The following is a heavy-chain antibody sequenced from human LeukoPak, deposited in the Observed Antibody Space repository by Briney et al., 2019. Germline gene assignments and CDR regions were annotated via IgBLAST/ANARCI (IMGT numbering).Heavy chain of an antibody. D-gene: IGHD6-19*01. CDR2: IYTSGST. CDR3: ARGAKYSSGWAQPYYYYYYMDV. CDR1: GGSISSYY. V-gene: IGHV4-4*07. J-gene: IGHJ6*03. Sequence: SETLSLTCTVSGGSISSYYWSWIRQPAGKGLEWIGRIYTSGSTNYNPSLKSRVTMSVDTSKNQFSLKLSSVTAADTAVYYCARGAKYSSGWAQPYYYYYYMDVWGRGTTVTVSS.